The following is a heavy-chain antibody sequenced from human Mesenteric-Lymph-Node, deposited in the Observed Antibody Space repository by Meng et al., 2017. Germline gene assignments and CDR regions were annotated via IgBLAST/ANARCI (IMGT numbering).Heavy chain of an antibody. CDR1: GYTFTGYF. CDR2: IIPIFGTT. J-gene: IGHJ4*02. Sequence: SVKVSCKASGYTFTGYFIHWIRQAPGQGLEWMGGIIPIFGTTNYAQRFQGRVTITADESTSTAYMELSSLRSEDTAVYYCARESDSSWPTFDYWGQGTLVTVSS. V-gene: IGHV1-69*13. CDR3: ARESDSSWPTFDY. D-gene: IGHD6-13*01.